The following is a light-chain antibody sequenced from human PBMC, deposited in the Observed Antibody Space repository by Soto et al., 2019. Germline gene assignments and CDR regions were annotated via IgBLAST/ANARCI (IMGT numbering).Light chain of an antibody. CDR2: EVN. V-gene: IGLV2-23*02. J-gene: IGLJ1*01. CDR1: SGDLGSYNL. Sequence: QSALAQPASVSGSPGQSITISCTGTSGDLGSYNLVSWYQHHPDKAPKLLIFEVNKRPSGISTRFSGSKSGGTASLTIPGLQADDEGDYYCYSYAGSNTYVFGTGTKVTVL. CDR3: YSYAGSNTYV.